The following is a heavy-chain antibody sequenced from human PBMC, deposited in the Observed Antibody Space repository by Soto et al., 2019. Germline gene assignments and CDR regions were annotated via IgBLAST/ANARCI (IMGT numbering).Heavy chain of an antibody. CDR2: IIPIFGTA. V-gene: IGHV1-69*13. Sequence: GASVKVSCKASGDTFSNHTISWVRQAPGQGLEWMGGIIPIFGTANYAQKFQGRVTITADESTSTAYMELSSLRSEDTAVYYCASGSVAGYYYYGMDVWGQGTTVTVSS. D-gene: IGHD1-26*01. CDR1: GDTFSNHT. CDR3: ASGSVAGYYYYGMDV. J-gene: IGHJ6*02.